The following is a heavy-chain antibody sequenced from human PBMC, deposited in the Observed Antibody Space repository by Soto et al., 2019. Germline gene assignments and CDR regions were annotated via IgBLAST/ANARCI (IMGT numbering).Heavy chain of an antibody. CDR2: IYFRGTT. Sequence: SETLSLTCAVYGGSFSGYYWTWIRQPPGTGLEWIGYIYFRGTTNYNPSLKSRVTMSADTSKNQFSLKLNSVTAADTAVYYCARMNYYDTSGYPFDYWGQGMMVTV. V-gene: IGHV4-59*01. D-gene: IGHD3-22*01. CDR3: ARMNYYDTSGYPFDY. J-gene: IGHJ4*02. CDR1: GGSFSGYY.